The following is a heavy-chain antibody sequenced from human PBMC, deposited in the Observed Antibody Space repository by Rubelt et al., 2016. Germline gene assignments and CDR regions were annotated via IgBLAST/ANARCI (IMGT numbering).Heavy chain of an antibody. CDR1: GYTFTSYG. D-gene: IGHD1-7*01. CDR3: ARDLPPFRRYNWNFPLDY. Sequence: QVQLVQSGAEVKKPGASVKVSCKASGYTFTSYGISWVRQAPGQGLEWMGWISAYNGNTNYAQKPQGQSATTPDPSTVKDYMERRSLRSDEPAVYYCARDLPPFRRYNWNFPLDYWGQGTLVTVSS. CDR2: ISAYNGNT. V-gene: IGHV1-18*01. J-gene: IGHJ4*02.